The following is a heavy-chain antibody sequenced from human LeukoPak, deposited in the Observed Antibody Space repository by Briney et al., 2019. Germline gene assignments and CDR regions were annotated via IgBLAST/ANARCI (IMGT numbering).Heavy chain of an antibody. Sequence: AGGSLRLSCAASGFTSSSHWVAWLRQAPEKGLEWVANIKQDGSEIYYVDSVKGRFTISRDNAKNSLYLQMNSLRAEDRAVYFCARWRTSNWSEFDYWGQGTLVTVSS. CDR3: ARWRTSNWSEFDY. CDR2: IKQDGSEI. D-gene: IGHD6-13*01. V-gene: IGHV3-7*05. CDR1: GFTSSSHW. J-gene: IGHJ4*02.